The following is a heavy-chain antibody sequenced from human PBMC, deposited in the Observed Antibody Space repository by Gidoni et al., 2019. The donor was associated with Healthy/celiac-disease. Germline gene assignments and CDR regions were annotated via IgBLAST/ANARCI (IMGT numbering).Heavy chain of an antibody. D-gene: IGHD2-2*01. Sequence: QVQRVQPGAEVKKPGASVTVSCKASGATFTSYDINWVRQATGQGLECMVWMNPNSGNTGYAQKFQGRFTMTRNSSISTAYMDLSSLRSEDTAVYYCATGPAAYYYYYGMDVWGQGTTVTVSS. CDR3: ATGPAAYYYYYGMDV. CDR1: GATFTSYD. J-gene: IGHJ6*02. V-gene: IGHV1-8*01. CDR2: MNPNSGNT.